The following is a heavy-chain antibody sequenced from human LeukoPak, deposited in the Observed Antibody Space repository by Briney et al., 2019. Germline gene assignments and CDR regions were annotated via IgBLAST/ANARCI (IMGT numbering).Heavy chain of an antibody. CDR2: IYRKEAT. J-gene: IGHJ3*02. CDR1: GGSITGYY. Sequence: KASETLSLTCTVSGGSITGYYWSWIRQPPGKGLEWFGYIYRKEATQYKPCIKSRVTISADTSKNEFSLKLTSVRAADTAIYFCARRNDFDIWGQGTMVTVSS. CDR3: ARRNDFDI. V-gene: IGHV4-4*08.